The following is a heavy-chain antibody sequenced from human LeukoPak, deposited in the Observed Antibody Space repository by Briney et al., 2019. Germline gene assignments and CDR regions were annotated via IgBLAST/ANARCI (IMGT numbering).Heavy chain of an antibody. V-gene: IGHV3-74*01. J-gene: IGHJ5*02. CDR1: GFTFSLNE. CDR3: VRLSWELGDGGVT. Sequence: GGSLRLSCAASGFTFSLNEMNWVRQAPGKGLVWISRINSDGSSTTYADSVKGRFTISRDNAKNTLSLQMNSLRAEDTAVYYCVRLSWELGDGGVTWGQGTLVTVSS. D-gene: IGHD1-26*01. CDR2: INSDGSST.